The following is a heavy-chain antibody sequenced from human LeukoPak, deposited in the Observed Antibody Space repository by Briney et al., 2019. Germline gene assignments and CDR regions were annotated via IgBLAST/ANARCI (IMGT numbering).Heavy chain of an antibody. D-gene: IGHD3-9*01. CDR3: ARAEGYDILTGYYRY. CDR2: IIPIFGTA. Sequence: SVKVSCKASGGTFSSYAISWVRQAPGQGLEWMGGIIPIFGTANYAQKFQGRVTITADESTSTAYMELSSPRSEDTAVYYCARAEGYDILTGYYRYWGQGTLVTVSS. J-gene: IGHJ4*02. CDR1: GGTFSSYA. V-gene: IGHV1-69*13.